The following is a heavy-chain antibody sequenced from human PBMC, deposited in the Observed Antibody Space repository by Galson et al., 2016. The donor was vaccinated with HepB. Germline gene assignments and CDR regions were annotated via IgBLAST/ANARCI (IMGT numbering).Heavy chain of an antibody. CDR1: GFIFEDYV. V-gene: IGHV3-9*01. D-gene: IGHD5-18*01. Sequence: SLRLSCAASGFIFEDYVMRWVRQRPGKGLEWVAGINWNSGDMEYAASVKGRFTISRDNAKKSLYLQMNTLRPEDTALYYCTKGQGTAMVTQLDSWGQGTLVTVSS. CDR2: INWNSGDM. J-gene: IGHJ4*02. CDR3: TKGQGTAMVTQLDS.